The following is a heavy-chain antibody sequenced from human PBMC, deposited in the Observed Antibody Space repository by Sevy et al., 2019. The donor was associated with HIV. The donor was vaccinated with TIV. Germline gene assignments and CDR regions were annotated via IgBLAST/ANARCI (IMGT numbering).Heavy chain of an antibody. CDR1: GFTFNRYW. CDR3: AKIDDGAFGGVVRV. CDR2: IKQDESEK. J-gene: IGHJ6*02. V-gene: IGHV3-7*03. Sequence: GGSLRLSCAASGFTFNRYWMSWVRQAPGKGLEWVANIKQDESEKHDADSVKGRFTISRDNTKNSLFLQLDTVSDEDSAIYYCAKIDDGAFGGVVRVWGQGTMVTVSS. D-gene: IGHD3-16*01.